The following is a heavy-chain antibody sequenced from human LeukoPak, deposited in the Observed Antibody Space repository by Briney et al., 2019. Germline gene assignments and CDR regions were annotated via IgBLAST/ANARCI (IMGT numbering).Heavy chain of an antibody. D-gene: IGHD6-19*01. Sequence: PGGSLRLSCAASGCTFSSYGMHWVRQAPGKGLEWVAVISYDGSNKYYADSVRGRFTISRDNSKNTLYLQMNSLRAEDTAVYYCAKGATRAVAGILDYWGQGTLVTVSS. CDR2: ISYDGSNK. V-gene: IGHV3-30*18. CDR3: AKGATRAVAGILDY. CDR1: GCTFSSYG. J-gene: IGHJ4*02.